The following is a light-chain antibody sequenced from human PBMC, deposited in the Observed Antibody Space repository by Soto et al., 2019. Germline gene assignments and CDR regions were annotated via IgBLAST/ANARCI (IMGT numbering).Light chain of an antibody. CDR2: LGS. Sequence: DIVMTQSPLSLPVTPGEPASISCRSSQSLLHSNGYNYLDWYLQKPWQSLQLLIYLGSNRASGVPDRLSGSGSGTDFTLKISRVEAEDVGVYYCMQALQTPPTFGGGTQVEIK. V-gene: IGKV2-28*01. CDR3: MQALQTPPT. CDR1: QSLLHSNGYNY. J-gene: IGKJ4*01.